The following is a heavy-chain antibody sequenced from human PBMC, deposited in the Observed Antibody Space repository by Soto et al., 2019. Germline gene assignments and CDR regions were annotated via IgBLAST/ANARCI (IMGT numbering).Heavy chain of an antibody. V-gene: IGHV5-51*01. CDR1: GYTFTSYW. CDR3: ARSRKNDYGLDY. D-gene: IGHD4-17*01. Sequence: GESLKISCKASGYTFTSYWIGWVRQMPGKGLEWMGIIYPGDSDTKYSPSFQGQVTISADKSITTAYLQWSSLKASDTAIYYCARSRKNDYGLDYWGQGTLVTVSS. CDR2: IYPGDSDT. J-gene: IGHJ4*02.